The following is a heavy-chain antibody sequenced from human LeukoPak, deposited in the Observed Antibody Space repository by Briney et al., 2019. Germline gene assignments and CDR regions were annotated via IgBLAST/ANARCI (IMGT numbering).Heavy chain of an antibody. CDR2: IYYSGST. CDR3: ASYVSSWNAFDI. J-gene: IGHJ3*02. Sequence: SETLSLTCTVSGGSISSYYWSWIRQPPGKGLEWIGYIYYSGSTNYNPSLKSRVTISVDTSKNQFSLKLSSVTAADTAVYYCASYVSSWNAFDIWGQGTMVTVSS. V-gene: IGHV4-59*01. D-gene: IGHD6-6*01. CDR1: GGSISSYY.